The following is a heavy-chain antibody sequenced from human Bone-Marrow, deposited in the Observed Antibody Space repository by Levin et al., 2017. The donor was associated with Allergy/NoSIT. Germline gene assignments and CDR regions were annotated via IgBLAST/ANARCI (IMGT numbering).Heavy chain of an antibody. D-gene: IGHD2-2*01. CDR3: AKDLGYCSSTSCYGLDY. V-gene: IGHV3-30*18. Sequence: GESLKISCAASGFTFSSYGMHWVRQAPGKGLEWVAVISYDGSNKYYADSVKGRFTISRDNSKNTLYLQMNSLRAEDTAVYYCAKDLGYCSSTSCYGLDYWGQGTLVTVSS. J-gene: IGHJ4*02. CDR2: ISYDGSNK. CDR1: GFTFSSYG.